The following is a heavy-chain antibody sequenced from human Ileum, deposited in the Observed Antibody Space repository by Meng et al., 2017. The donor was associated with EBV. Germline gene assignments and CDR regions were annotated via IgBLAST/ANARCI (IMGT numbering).Heavy chain of an antibody. J-gene: IGHJ4*02. CDR1: GGSISSYY. D-gene: IGHD2-15*01. CDR2: IYYSGST. Sequence: VRLQEPGPGRVKPCETLYLSCPVSGGSISSYYWSWIRTPPGKGLEWIGYIYYSGSTNYNPTLKSRVTISVDTSKNQFSLNLSSVTAADTAVYYCARGGWSLDYWGQGTLVTVSS. V-gene: IGHV4-59*08. CDR3: ARGGWSLDY.